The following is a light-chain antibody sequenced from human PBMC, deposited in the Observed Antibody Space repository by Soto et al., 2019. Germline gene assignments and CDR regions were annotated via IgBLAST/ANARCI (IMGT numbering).Light chain of an antibody. Sequence: QSALTQPRSVSGSLGQSVTISCTGTSSDVGGYDYVSWYQQHPDKAPKLVIYDVSERHSGVPDRFSGSRSGSTASLTISGLQAEDEADYYCCSFSGSNTLYVFGSGTKLTVL. V-gene: IGLV2-11*01. CDR1: SSDVGGYDY. J-gene: IGLJ1*01. CDR3: CSFSGSNTLYV. CDR2: DVS.